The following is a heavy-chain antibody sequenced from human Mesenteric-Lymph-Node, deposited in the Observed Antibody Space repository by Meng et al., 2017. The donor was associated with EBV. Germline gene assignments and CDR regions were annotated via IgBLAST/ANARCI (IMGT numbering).Heavy chain of an antibody. Sequence: QVQLQESGPGLVKPSGXLSLTCAVSGGSIRSSNWWSWVRQPPGKGLEWIGEIYHSGSTNYNPSLKSRVTISVDKSKNQFSLKLSSVTAADTAVYYCARRRLGIAAAGQYYFDDWGQGTLVTVSS. J-gene: IGHJ4*02. CDR2: IYHSGST. CDR1: GGSIRSSNW. D-gene: IGHD6-13*01. V-gene: IGHV4-4*02. CDR3: ARRRLGIAAAGQYYFDD.